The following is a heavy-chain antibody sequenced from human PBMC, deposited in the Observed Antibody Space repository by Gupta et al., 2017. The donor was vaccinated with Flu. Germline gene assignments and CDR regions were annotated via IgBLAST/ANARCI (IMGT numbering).Heavy chain of an antibody. D-gene: IGHD4-17*01. CDR1: GFTFSGSY. Sequence: EVQLVESGGGLVQPGGSLRLSCPASGFTFSGSYLQWVRQAPGKGLVWVSRISPDGSSTTYADSVKGRFTISRDNAKNTLYLQMNSLGVDDTAVYYCATVTTGYWGQGTLVTVSS. CDR3: ATVTTGY. CDR2: ISPDGSST. J-gene: IGHJ4*02. V-gene: IGHV3-74*03.